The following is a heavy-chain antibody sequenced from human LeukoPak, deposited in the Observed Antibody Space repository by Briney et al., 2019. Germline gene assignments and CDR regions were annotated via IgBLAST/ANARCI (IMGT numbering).Heavy chain of an antibody. V-gene: IGHV1-18*01. CDR3: ARDAAGYDFWSGYPARGYGMDV. CDR2: ISAYNGNT. D-gene: IGHD3-3*01. Sequence: PGSSVKVSCKASGGTFSSYAISWVRQAPGQGLEWMGWISAYNGNTNYAQKLQGRVTMTTDTSTSTAYMELRSLRSDDTAVYYCARDAAGYDFWSGYPARGYGMDVWGQGTTVTVSS. J-gene: IGHJ6*02. CDR1: GGTFSSYA.